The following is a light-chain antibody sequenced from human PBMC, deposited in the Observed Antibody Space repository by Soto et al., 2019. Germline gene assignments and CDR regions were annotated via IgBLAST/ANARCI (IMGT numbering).Light chain of an antibody. CDR2: DVS. CDR1: SSDVGDYNY. V-gene: IGLV2-14*01. J-gene: IGLJ1*01. Sequence: QSALTQPASVSGSPGQSITISCTGTSSDVGDYNYVSWYQEHPGKAPKLMIYDVSNRPSGVSNRFSGSKSGSTASLTISGLQAEDEADYYCSSYTSSTTHLFGTGTKVTVL. CDR3: SSYTSSTTHL.